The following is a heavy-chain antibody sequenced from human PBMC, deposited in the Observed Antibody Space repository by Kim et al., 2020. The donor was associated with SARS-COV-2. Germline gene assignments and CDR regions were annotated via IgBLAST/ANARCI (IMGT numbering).Heavy chain of an antibody. J-gene: IGHJ5*02. CDR2: IYYSGST. V-gene: IGHV4-39*01. CDR3: ARQERQWLGLEPNWFDP. CDR1: GGSISSSSYY. Sequence: ETLSLTCTVSGGSISSSSYYWAWIRQPPGKGLEWIGSIYYSGSTYYNPSLKSRVTISVDTSKNQFSLKLSSVTAADTAVYYCARQERQWLGLEPNWFDPWGQGTLVTVSS. D-gene: IGHD6-19*01.